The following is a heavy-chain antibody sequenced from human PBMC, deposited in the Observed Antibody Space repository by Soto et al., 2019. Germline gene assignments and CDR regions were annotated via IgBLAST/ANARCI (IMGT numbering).Heavy chain of an antibody. V-gene: IGHV1-18*01. J-gene: IGHJ6*02. D-gene: IGHD5-18*01. CDR2: ISGYNGNT. CDR1: GYTFSSYG. CDR3: ARDPGFGFGYSYAFAMDV. Sequence: GASVKVSCKASGYTFSSYGISWVRQAPGRGLEWMGWISGYNGNTHYEEKVQDRIKMTTDTSTSTTYLELRSLRSDDTAVYFCARDPGFGFGYSYAFAMDVWGQGTTVTVSS.